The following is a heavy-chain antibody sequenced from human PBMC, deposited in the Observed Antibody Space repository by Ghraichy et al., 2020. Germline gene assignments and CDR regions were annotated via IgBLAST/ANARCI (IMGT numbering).Heavy chain of an antibody. CDR2: IYYSGST. J-gene: IGHJ3*02. D-gene: IGHD2-2*01. CDR1: GGSISSSSYY. CDR3: ASSPYCSSTSCYGSDAFDI. Sequence: ESLNISCTVSGGSISSSSYYWGWIRQPPGKGLEWIGSIYYSGSTYYNPSLKSRVTISVDTSKNQFSLKLSSVTAADTAVYYCASSPYCSSTSCYGSDAFDIWGQGTMVTVSS. V-gene: IGHV4-39*01.